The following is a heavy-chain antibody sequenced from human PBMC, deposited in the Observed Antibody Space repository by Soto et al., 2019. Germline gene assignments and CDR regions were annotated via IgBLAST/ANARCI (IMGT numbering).Heavy chain of an antibody. CDR2: ISGYNGNT. Sequence: QVQLVESGAEVKKPGASVKVSCKASGYTFTNYGIGWVRQAPGQGLEWMGWISGYNGNTKYAQKFQGRVTMTTDTPTNTGYMELRSLRSDDTAVYYCARDREYYYDSSGNYYYHYGMDVWGQGTTVTVS. V-gene: IGHV1-18*04. D-gene: IGHD3-22*01. CDR3: ARDREYYYDSSGNYYYHYGMDV. CDR1: GYTFTNYG. J-gene: IGHJ6*02.